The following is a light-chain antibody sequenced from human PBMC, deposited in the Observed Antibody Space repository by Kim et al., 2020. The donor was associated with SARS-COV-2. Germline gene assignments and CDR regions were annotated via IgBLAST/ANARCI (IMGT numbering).Light chain of an antibody. CDR2: AAS. CDR3: QQSFSTPET. J-gene: IGKJ2*01. Sequence: SASVGDRAPFPCRASQSISIYLTCFQQNPGKAPKLLFYAASILQSGFPSRFSGSGSGTDFTLPISSLQPKDFATYYCQQSFSTPETFAQGPKLEI. CDR1: QSISIY. V-gene: IGKV1-39*01.